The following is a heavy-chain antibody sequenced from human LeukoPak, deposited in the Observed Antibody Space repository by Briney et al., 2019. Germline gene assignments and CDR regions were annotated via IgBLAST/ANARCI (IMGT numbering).Heavy chain of an antibody. CDR2: ISSSSSYI. V-gene: IGHV3-21*01. CDR1: GFTFSSYS. J-gene: IGHJ5*02. CDR3: ARGGLNWFDP. Sequence: GGSLRLSCAASGFTFSSYSMNWARQAPGKGLEWVSSISSSSSYIYYADSAKGRFTISRDNAKNSLYLQMNSLRAEDTAVYYCARGGLNWFDPWGQGTLVTVSS.